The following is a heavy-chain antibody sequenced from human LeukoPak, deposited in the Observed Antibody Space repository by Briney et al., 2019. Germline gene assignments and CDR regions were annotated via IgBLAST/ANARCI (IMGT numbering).Heavy chain of an antibody. V-gene: IGHV3-23*01. CDR2: ISGSGGST. J-gene: IGHJ6*02. CDR3: ARDSSVHYYGMDV. Sequence: GGSLRLSCAASGFTFSSYAMSWVRQAPGKGLEWVSAISGSGGSTYYADSVKGRFTISRDNSKNTLYLQMNSLRAEDTAVYYCARDSSVHYYGMDVWGQGTTVTVSS. CDR1: GFTFSSYA.